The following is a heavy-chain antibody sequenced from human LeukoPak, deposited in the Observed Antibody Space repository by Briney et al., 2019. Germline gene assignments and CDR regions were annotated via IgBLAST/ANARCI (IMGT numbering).Heavy chain of an antibody. J-gene: IGHJ4*02. CDR3: ARADHGWYTFDY. CDR1: GFTFSSYW. V-gene: IGHV3-33*08. D-gene: IGHD6-19*01. Sequence: GGSLRLSCAASGFTFSSYWMHWVRQAPGKGLEWVTVIWYDGSNKYYADSVKGRFTISRDNSKNTLFLQMNSLRAEDTAVYYCARADHGWYTFDYWGQGTLVTVPS. CDR2: IWYDGSNK.